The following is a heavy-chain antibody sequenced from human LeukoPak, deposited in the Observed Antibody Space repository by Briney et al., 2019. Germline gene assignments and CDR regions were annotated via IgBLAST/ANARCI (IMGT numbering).Heavy chain of an antibody. J-gene: IGHJ6*03. V-gene: IGHV3-48*03. Sequence: PGGSLRLSCAASGFTFSSYEMNWVRQAPGKGLEWVSYISSSGSTIYYADSVKDRFTISRDNAKNSLYLQMNSLRAEDTAVYYCARVLRGYDRPHQPYYYYYYMDVWGKGTTVTVSS. CDR2: ISSSGSTI. D-gene: IGHD5-12*01. CDR1: GFTFSSYE. CDR3: ARVLRGYDRPHQPYYYYYYMDV.